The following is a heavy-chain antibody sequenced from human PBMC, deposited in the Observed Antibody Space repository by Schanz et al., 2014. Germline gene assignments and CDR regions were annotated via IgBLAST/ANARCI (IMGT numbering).Heavy chain of an antibody. Sequence: EVQLVESGGGLIQPGGSLRLSCAASGFTVSSNYMSWVRQAPGKGLEWVSGISGSGGDTYYVDSVKGRFTVSRDNSKNTLYVQMNSLRAEDTAVYYCAKSMYSTSWAFDFWGQGAQVTVSS. J-gene: IGHJ4*02. CDR1: GFTVSSNY. V-gene: IGHV3-23*04. CDR2: SGSGGDT. D-gene: IGHD2-2*01. CDR3: AKSMYSTSWAFDF.